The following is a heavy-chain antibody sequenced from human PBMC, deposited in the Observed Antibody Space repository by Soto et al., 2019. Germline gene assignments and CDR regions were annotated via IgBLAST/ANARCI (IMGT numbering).Heavy chain of an antibody. D-gene: IGHD3-10*01. CDR3: ARDFGPIRSGGMDV. J-gene: IGHJ6*02. CDR2: IIPIFGTA. CDR1: GGTFSSYA. Sequence: QVQLVQSGAEVKKPGSSVKVSCKASGGTFSSYAISWVRQAPGQGLEWMGGIIPIFGTANYAQKFQGRVTMXAXEXXSTAYMALSSLRSEDTAVYYCARDFGPIRSGGMDVWGQGTTVTVSS. V-gene: IGHV1-69*12.